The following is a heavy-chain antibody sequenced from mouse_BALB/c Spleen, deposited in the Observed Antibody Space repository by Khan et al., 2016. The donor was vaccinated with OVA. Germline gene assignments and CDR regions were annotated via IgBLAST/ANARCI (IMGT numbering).Heavy chain of an antibody. CDR1: GYTFTSYW. Sequence: QVQLQQPGAELVRPGASVKLSCEATGYTFTSYWMNWVKQSPEQGLEWFGRIDPYDSVTNYNQTFKDKAIMTVDKSYSTVYMQLSSLTAKESAVNNGARDPFAYWGQGTLVTVSA. J-gene: IGHJ3*01. CDR2: IDPYDSVT. CDR3: ARDPFAY. V-gene: IGHV1-69*02.